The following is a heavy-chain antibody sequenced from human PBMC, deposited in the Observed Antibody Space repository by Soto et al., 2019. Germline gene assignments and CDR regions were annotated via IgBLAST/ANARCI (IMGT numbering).Heavy chain of an antibody. D-gene: IGHD5-12*01. CDR2: IRNKANSYTT. CDR3: ARGSYGAYVGLFDP. CDR1: GFTFIDHY. Sequence: EVQLVESGGGLVQPGGSLRLSCAASGFTFIDHYMDWVRQAPGKGLEWVGRIRNKANSYTTQYAASVKGRFTISRDDSPNSLYLQMNSLTTEDTAVYYCARGSYGAYVGLFDPCCQGTLVTVSS. V-gene: IGHV3-72*01. J-gene: IGHJ5*02.